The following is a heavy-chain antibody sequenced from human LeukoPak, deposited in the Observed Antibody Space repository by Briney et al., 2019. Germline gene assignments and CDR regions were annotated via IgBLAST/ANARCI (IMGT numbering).Heavy chain of an antibody. J-gene: IGHJ3*02. CDR1: GVSISSSSYY. Sequence: SETLSLTCTVSGVSISSSSYYWGWIRQPPGKGLEWIGSIYYSGSTYYNPSLKSRVTISVDTSKNQFSLKLSSVTAADTAVYYCARAVDSELAAPHDAFDIWGQGTMVTVSS. V-gene: IGHV4-39*07. CDR3: ARAVDSELAAPHDAFDI. D-gene: IGHD2-15*01. CDR2: IYYSGST.